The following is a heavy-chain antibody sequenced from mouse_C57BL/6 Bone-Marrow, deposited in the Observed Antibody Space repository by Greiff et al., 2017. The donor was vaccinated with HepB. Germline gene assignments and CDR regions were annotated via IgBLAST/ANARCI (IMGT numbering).Heavy chain of an antibody. V-gene: IGHV1-69*01. CDR2: IDPSDSYT. J-gene: IGHJ1*03. CDR3: ARESFITTLVEYFDV. D-gene: IGHD1-1*01. Sequence: VQLQQPGAELVMPGASVKLSCKASGYTFTSYWMHWVKQRPGQGLEWIGEIDPSDSYTNYNQKFKGKSTLTVDKSSNTAYMQLSSLTSEDSAVYYCARESFITTLVEYFDVWGTGTTVTVSS. CDR1: GYTFTSYW.